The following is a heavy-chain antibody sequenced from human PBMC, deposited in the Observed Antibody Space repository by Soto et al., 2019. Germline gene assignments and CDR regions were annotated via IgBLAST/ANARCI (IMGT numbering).Heavy chain of an antibody. CDR3: ARTSLTIFRPSNDYDGMGV. J-gene: IGHJ6*02. D-gene: IGHD3-3*01. Sequence: SETLSLTCTVSGGSISSGEYYWTWIRQPPGKGLEWIGYISYSGSTHYSPSLKSRVSITVDTSKNQFSLNLASVSAEDTAVYYCARTSLTIFRPSNDYDGMGVWGLGPSVT. V-gene: IGHV4-30-4*01. CDR1: GGSISSGEYY. CDR2: ISYSGST.